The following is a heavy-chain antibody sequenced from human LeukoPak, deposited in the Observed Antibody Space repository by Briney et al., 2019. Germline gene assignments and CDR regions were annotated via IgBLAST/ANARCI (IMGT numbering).Heavy chain of an antibody. Sequence: SEPLSLICAVYGGSCSGYYWSWIRKPPGKPLEWIGEINHSRSTNYNTSLKRRGTISVDASKNQFSLKFSSVTAADTAVYYSARGITIFLWERGIRLDYWGQGTLVTVSS. CDR1: GGSCSGYY. CDR3: ARGITIFLWERGIRLDY. D-gene: IGHD3-9*01. J-gene: IGHJ4*02. V-gene: IGHV4-34*01. CDR2: INHSRST.